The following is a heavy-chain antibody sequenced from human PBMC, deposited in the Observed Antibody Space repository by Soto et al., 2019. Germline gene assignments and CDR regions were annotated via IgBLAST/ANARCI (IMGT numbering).Heavy chain of an antibody. J-gene: IGHJ4*02. Sequence: EVQLLESGGVVVQPGGSLRLSCAASGFTFDDYCMHWVRHAPGKGLEWVSLISWDGSSTYYADSVKGRFTISRDNSKNSLYLQMNSLRTEDTPLYYCAKDIAASGWYSLDYWGQGTLVTVSS. D-gene: IGHD6-19*01. V-gene: IGHV3-43*01. CDR1: GFTFDDYC. CDR2: ISWDGSST. CDR3: AKDIAASGWYSLDY.